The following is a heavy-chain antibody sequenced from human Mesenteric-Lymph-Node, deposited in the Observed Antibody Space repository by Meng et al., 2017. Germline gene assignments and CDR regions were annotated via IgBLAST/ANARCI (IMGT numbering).Heavy chain of an antibody. J-gene: IGHJ4*02. V-gene: IGHV3-33*01. CDR2: IWYDGSNK. CDR1: GFTFSSYG. Sequence: GESLKISCAASGFTFSSYGMHWVRQAPGKGLEWVAVIWYDGSNKYYADSVKGRFTISRDNSKNTLYLQMNSLRAEDTAVYYCARDQLVFGGYFDYWGQGTLVTVSS. D-gene: IGHD6-13*01. CDR3: ARDQLVFGGYFDY.